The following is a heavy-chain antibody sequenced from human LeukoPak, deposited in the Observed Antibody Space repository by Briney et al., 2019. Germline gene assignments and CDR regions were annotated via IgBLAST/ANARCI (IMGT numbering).Heavy chain of an antibody. CDR3: ARDELRTGAFDI. D-gene: IGHD1-7*01. Sequence: GGSLRLSRAASGFTFSSYEMNWVRQAPGKGLEWVSYISSSGGRIYYADSVKGRFTISRDNAKNSLYLQMNSLRAEDTALYYCARDELRTGAFDIWGQGTMVTVSS. J-gene: IGHJ3*02. CDR2: ISSSGGRI. CDR1: GFTFSSYE. V-gene: IGHV3-48*03.